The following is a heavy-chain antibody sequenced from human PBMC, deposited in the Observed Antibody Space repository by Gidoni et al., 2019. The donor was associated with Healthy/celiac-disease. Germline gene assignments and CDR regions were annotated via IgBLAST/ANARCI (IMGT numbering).Heavy chain of an antibody. Sequence: EVQLVESGGGLVKPGGSLRLSCAASGFTLGTYSMNWVRQAPGKGLEWVSSISSSSSYIYYADSVKGRFTISRDNAKNSLYLQMNSLRAEDTAVYYCAREHRYSSSWYVRYFDYWGQGTLVTVSS. D-gene: IGHD6-13*01. J-gene: IGHJ4*02. CDR2: ISSSSSYI. CDR1: GFTLGTYS. CDR3: AREHRYSSSWYVRYFDY. V-gene: IGHV3-21*01.